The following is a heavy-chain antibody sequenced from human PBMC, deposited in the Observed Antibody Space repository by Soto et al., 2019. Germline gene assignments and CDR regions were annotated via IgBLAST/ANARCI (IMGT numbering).Heavy chain of an antibody. CDR1: GFTFSSYA. Sequence: GGFLRLSCAASGFTFSSYAMSWVRQAPGKGLEWVSAISGSGGSTYYADSVKGRFTISRDNSKNTLYLQMNSLRAEDTAVYYCAKDWGGIVVVPAAPTSFDPWGQGTLVNVSS. CDR2: ISGSGGST. V-gene: IGHV3-23*01. CDR3: AKDWGGIVVVPAAPTSFDP. J-gene: IGHJ5*02. D-gene: IGHD2-2*01.